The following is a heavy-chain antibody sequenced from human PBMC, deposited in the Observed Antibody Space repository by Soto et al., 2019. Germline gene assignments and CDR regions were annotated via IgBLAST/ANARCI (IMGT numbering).Heavy chain of an antibody. J-gene: IGHJ2*01. CDR2: INDRGSI. CDR1: GGSFSGYY. Sequence: QVQLQQWGAGPLRPLETLSLTCGVSGGSFSGYYWAWIRQSPGKGLEWIGEINDRGSINYNPSLKSRVSISVDTSKNHYSRKLRSVTAADTAVYYCARESHDILTGPTWVWYFDIWGRGTLVTVSS. CDR3: ARESHDILTGPTWVWYFDI. V-gene: IGHV4-34*01. D-gene: IGHD3-9*01.